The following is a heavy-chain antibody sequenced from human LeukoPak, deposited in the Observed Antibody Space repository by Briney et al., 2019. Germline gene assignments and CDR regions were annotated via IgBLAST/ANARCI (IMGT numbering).Heavy chain of an antibody. CDR2: ISAYNGNT. CDR1: GYTFTSYG. J-gene: IGHJ6*02. Sequence: VASVKVSCKASGYTFTSYGISWVRQAPGQGLEWMGWISAYNGNTNYAQKLQGRVTMTTDTSTSTAYMELRSLRSDDTAVYYCARDAGGYYYYGMDVWGQGTTVTASS. CDR3: ARDAGGYYYYGMDV. V-gene: IGHV1-18*01. D-gene: IGHD2-15*01.